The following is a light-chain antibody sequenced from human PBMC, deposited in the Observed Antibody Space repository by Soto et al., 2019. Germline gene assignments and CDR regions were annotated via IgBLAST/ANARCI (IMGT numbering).Light chain of an antibody. CDR2: DAS. CDR3: QQTYSTPPT. CDR1: QSISKY. V-gene: IGKV1-39*01. Sequence: DVQLTQSPSTLSVLVRDRVTITCRASQSISKYLGWYQQKPGKAPNLLIYDASILESGVPSRFSGSGSGTEFSLTISSLQPEDFATYYCQQTYSTPPTFGQGTKVDIK. J-gene: IGKJ1*01.